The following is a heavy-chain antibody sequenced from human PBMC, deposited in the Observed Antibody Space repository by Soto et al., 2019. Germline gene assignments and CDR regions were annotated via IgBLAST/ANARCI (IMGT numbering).Heavy chain of an antibody. Sequence: ASVKVCCKASGYTFTRYYMHWVRQAPGQGLEWMGIINPSGGSTSYAQKFQGRVTMTRDTSTSTVYMELSSLKAEDTAVYYCTTLTMLLVHDDYWGQGTLVTVSS. V-gene: IGHV1-46*01. CDR1: GYTFTRYY. J-gene: IGHJ4*02. D-gene: IGHD3-22*01. CDR3: TTLTMLLVHDDY. CDR2: INPSGGST.